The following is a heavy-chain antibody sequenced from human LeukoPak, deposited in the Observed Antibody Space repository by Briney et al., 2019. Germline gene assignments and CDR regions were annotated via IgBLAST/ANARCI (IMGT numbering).Heavy chain of an antibody. CDR2: ISGSGGST. Sequence: PGGSLRLSCAASGFTFSSYAMSWVRQAPGKGLEWVSGISGSGGSTYYADSVKGRFTISRDSSKNTLYLQMNSLRAEDTAVYYCAKVSGGGLYYDGMDVWGQGTTVTVSS. CDR3: AKVSGGGLYYDGMDV. V-gene: IGHV3-23*01. J-gene: IGHJ6*02. D-gene: IGHD1-14*01. CDR1: GFTFSSYA.